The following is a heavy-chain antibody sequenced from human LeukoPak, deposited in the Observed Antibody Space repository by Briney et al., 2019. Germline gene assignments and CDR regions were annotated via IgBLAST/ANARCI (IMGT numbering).Heavy chain of an antibody. Sequence: GESLKISCKGSGYSFTTYWIAGVRQMPGKGLEWMGIIDPGDSDTRYSPSFQGQVTISADKSISTAYLQWSSLKASDTAMYYCARHQRGYSNGLGYMHVWGNVTTVTVSS. V-gene: IGHV5-51*01. CDR2: IDPGDSDT. CDR1: GYSFTTYW. D-gene: IGHD5-18*01. J-gene: IGHJ6*03. CDR3: ARHQRGYSNGLGYMHV.